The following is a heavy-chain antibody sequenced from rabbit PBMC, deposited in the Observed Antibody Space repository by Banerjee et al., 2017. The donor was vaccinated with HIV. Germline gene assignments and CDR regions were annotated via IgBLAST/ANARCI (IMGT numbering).Heavy chain of an antibody. V-gene: IGHV1S45*01. Sequence: QEQLEESGGDPVKPGASLTLTCTASGFSFSSSYWTCWVRQAPGKGLEWIGCIKTGSGNTYYASWAKGRFTISKTSSTTVTLQMTSLTAADTATYFCARGGDLSGDGCHLWGPGTLVTVS. CDR1: GFSFSSSYW. CDR3: ARGGDLSGDGCHL. D-gene: IGHD2-1*01. J-gene: IGHJ6*01. CDR2: IKTGSGNT.